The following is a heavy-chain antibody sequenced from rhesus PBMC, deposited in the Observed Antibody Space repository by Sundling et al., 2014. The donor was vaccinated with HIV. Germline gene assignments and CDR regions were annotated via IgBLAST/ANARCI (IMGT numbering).Heavy chain of an antibody. D-gene: IGHD5-24*01. CDR3: AKDMEGTVTGFDC. Sequence: EVQLVETGGGLVQPGGSLKLSCAVSGFTFSSYGMSWVRQAPGKGLEWVSGINSGGGNTYYADSVKGRFTISRDNSKNTLSLQMNSLRAEDTAVYYCAKDMEGTVTGFDCWGQGVLVTVSS. CDR1: GFTFSSYG. V-gene: IGHV3S42*01. CDR2: INSGGGNT. J-gene: IGHJ4*01.